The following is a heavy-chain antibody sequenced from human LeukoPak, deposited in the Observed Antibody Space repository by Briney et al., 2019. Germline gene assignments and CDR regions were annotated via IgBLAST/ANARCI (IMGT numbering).Heavy chain of an antibody. CDR3: TTWTGGVVVTN. J-gene: IGHJ4*02. CDR2: SKSQTDGGTT. Sequence: PGGSLRLSCAASGFTFTNAWMSWVRQAPGKVLEWIGRSKSQTDGGTTDYAAPVKGRFTISRDDSKTTLYLQMNSLKTEDTAVYYCTTWTGGVVVTNWGQGTLVTVSS. V-gene: IGHV3-15*01. CDR1: GFTFTNAW. D-gene: IGHD2-2*01.